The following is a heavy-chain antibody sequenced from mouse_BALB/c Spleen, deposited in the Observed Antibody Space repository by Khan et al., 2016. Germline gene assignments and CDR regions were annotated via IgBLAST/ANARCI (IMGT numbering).Heavy chain of an antibody. CDR3: ARRGPIFYYGSSFGY. CDR1: GFNIKDTY. Sequence: MQLKQSGAEIVKPGASVKLSCTASGFNIKDTYMHWVRQRPEQGLEWIGRIDPANVNSKYDPNFQGKATITADTSSNTAYLQLSGLTSEDTAVYFCARRGPIFYYGSSFGYWGQGTALTVSS. D-gene: IGHD1-1*01. V-gene: IGHV14-3*02. CDR2: IDPANVNS. J-gene: IGHJ2*01.